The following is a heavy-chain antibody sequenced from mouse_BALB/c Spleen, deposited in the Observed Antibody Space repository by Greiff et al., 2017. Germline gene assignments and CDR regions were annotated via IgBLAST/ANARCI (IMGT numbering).Heavy chain of an antibody. Sequence: EVQLQQSGPELVKPGASVKIPCKASGYTFTDYNMDWVKQSHGKSLEWIGDINPNTGGTIYNQKFKGKATLTVDKSSSTAYMELRSLTSEDTAVYYCARDGSSPWFAYWGQGTLVTVSA. CDR1: GYTFTDYN. CDR3: ARDGSSPWFAY. J-gene: IGHJ3*01. CDR2: INPNTGGT. D-gene: IGHD1-1*01. V-gene: IGHV1-18*01.